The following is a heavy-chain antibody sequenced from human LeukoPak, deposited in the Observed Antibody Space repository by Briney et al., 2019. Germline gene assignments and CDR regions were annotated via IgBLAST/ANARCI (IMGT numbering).Heavy chain of an antibody. V-gene: IGHV1-18*01. Sequence: ASVKVSCKASGYTFTSYGISWVRQAPGQGLEWMGWISAYNGNTNYAQKLQGRVTMTTDTSTSTAYMELRSLRSDDTAVYYCARDHLSYYDSSGPFDYWGQGTLVTVSS. CDR2: ISAYNGNT. CDR3: ARDHLSYYDSSGPFDY. D-gene: IGHD3-22*01. CDR1: GYTFTSYG. J-gene: IGHJ4*02.